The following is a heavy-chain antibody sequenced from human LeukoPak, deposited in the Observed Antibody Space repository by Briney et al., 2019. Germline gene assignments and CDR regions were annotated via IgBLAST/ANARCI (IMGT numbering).Heavy chain of an antibody. V-gene: IGHV4-59*01. CDR3: VRGNYRPKYSWFDP. CDR1: GGSISSYY. CDR2: IYNSGST. D-gene: IGHD1-7*01. Sequence: PSETLSLTCTVSGGSISSYYWSWIRQPPGKGLEWIGYIYNSGSTNYNPSLKSRVTISVDTSKNQFSLKLSSVTAADTAVYYCVRGNYRPKYSWFDPWGQGTLVTVSS. J-gene: IGHJ5*02.